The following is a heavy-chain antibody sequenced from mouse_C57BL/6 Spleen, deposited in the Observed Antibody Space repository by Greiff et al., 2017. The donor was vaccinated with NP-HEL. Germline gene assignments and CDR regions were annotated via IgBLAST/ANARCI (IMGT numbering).Heavy chain of an antibody. CDR2: ISNGGGST. CDR1: GFTFSDYY. Sequence: EVKLVESGGGLVQPGGSLKLSCAASGFTFSDYYMYWVRQTPEKRLEWVAYISNGGGSTYYPDTVKGRFTISRDNAKNTLYLQMSRLKSEDTAMYYCARKAYSLYYFDYWGQGTTLTVSS. D-gene: IGHD2-10*01. CDR3: ARKAYSLYYFDY. J-gene: IGHJ2*01. V-gene: IGHV5-12*01.